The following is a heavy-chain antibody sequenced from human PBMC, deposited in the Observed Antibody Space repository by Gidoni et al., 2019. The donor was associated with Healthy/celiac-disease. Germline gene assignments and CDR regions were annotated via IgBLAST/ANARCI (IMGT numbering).Heavy chain of an antibody. Sequence: EVQLVESGGGLVQHGRSLRLSCAASGLTFDDYAMHWVRQAPGKGLEWVSGISWNSGSIGYADSVKCRFTISRDNAKNSLYLQMNSLRAEDTALYYCAKGEDIVVVVAALDVWGQGTTVTVSS. CDR3: AKGEDIVVVVAALDV. D-gene: IGHD2-15*01. CDR1: GLTFDDYA. J-gene: IGHJ6*02. CDR2: ISWNSGSI. V-gene: IGHV3-9*01.